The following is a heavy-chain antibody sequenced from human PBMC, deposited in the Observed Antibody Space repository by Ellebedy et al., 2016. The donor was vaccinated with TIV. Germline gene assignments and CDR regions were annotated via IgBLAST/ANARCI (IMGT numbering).Heavy chain of an antibody. J-gene: IGHJ4*02. CDR1: GFTFSNYG. CDR2: IWHDGSHS. D-gene: IGHD1-26*01. V-gene: IGHV3-33*08. CDR3: ASELVGTTDFDY. Sequence: PGGSLRLSCVASGFTFSNYGMHWVRQAPGKGLEWVGIIWHDGSHSYYADSVKGRFTISRDNSKNTVDLQMNSLRADDTAVYYCASELVGTTDFDYWGQGTLVTVSS.